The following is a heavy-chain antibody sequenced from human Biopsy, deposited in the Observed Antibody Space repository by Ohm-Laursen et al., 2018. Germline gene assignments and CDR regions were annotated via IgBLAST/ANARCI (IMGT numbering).Heavy chain of an antibody. J-gene: IGHJ4*02. V-gene: IGHV4-31*02. D-gene: IGHD3-16*01. CDR3: TRAGGGKIYGL. CDR1: GVSINTGGYY. Sequence: SQTLSLTCTVSGVSINTGGYYWTWIRQHPGTGLEWIGYIHYSGNTLCNPSLKSRLTISVDTSRNQFSLKLTSVTAADTALYYCTRAGGGKIYGLWGQGTLVTVSS. CDR2: IHYSGNT.